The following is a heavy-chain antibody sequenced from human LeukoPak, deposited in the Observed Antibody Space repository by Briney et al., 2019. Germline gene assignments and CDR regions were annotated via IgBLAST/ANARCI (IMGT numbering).Heavy chain of an antibody. CDR1: GFTFSSYA. Sequence: GGSLRLSCAPSGFTFSSYAMHWVRQAPGKGLEWVAVISYDGSNKYYADSVKGRFTISRDNSKNTLYLQMNSLRAEDTAVYYCARDGYCGGGCYLFDYWGQGTLVTVSS. CDR3: ARDGYCGGGCYLFDY. D-gene: IGHD2-21*02. V-gene: IGHV3-30-3*01. CDR2: ISYDGSNK. J-gene: IGHJ4*02.